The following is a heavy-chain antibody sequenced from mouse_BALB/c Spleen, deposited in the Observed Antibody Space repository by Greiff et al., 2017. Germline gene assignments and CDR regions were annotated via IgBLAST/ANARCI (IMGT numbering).Heavy chain of an antibody. CDR1: GFTFSSYA. CDR3: ANVRRNWFAY. Sequence: EVKLMESGGGLVKPGGSLKLSCAASGFTFSSYAMSWVRQTPEKRLEWVASISSGGSTYYPDSVKGRFTISRDNARNILYLQMSSLRSEDTAMYYCANVRRNWFAYWGQGTLVTVSA. CDR2: ISSGGST. J-gene: IGHJ3*01. V-gene: IGHV5-6-5*01. D-gene: IGHD2-14*01.